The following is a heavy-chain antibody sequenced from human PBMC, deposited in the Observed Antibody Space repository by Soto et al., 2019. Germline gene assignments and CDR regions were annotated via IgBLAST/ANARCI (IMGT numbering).Heavy chain of an antibody. D-gene: IGHD5-12*01. CDR1: GGTFSSYA. CDR3: ARDRGYSGYVHDAFDI. Sequence: SVKVSCKASGGTFSSYAISWVRQAPGQGLEWMGGIIPIFGTANYAQKFQGGVTITADESTSTAYMELSSLRSEDTAVYYCARDRGYSGYVHDAFDIWGQGTMVTVSS. J-gene: IGHJ3*02. V-gene: IGHV1-69*13. CDR2: IIPIFGTA.